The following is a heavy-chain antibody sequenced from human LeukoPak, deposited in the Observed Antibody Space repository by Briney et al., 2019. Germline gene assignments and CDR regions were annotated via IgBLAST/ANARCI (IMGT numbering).Heavy chain of an antibody. J-gene: IGHJ4*02. V-gene: IGHV1-18*01. CDR2: ISAYNGNT. D-gene: IGHD5-24*01. CDR3: ARPPGRDGYNRFDH. Sequence: GASVKVSCKASGYTFTSYGISWVRQAPGQGLEWMGWISAYNGNTNYAQKLQGRVTMTTDTSTSTTYMELRSLRSDDTAVYYCARPPGRDGYNRFDHWGQGTLLTVSS. CDR1: GYTFTSYG.